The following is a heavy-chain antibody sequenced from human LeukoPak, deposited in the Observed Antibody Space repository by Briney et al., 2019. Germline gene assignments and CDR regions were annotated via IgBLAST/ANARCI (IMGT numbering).Heavy chain of an antibody. CDR3: ARDPSGSFFNWFDP. CDR2: IYHSGST. D-gene: IGHD1-26*01. CDR1: GGSISSSNW. V-gene: IGHV4-4*02. Sequence: SETLSLTCAVSGGSISSSNWWSWVRQPPGKGLEWIGEIYHSGSTNYNPSLKSRVTMSVDTSKNQFSLKLRSVTAADTAVYYCARDPSGSFFNWFDPWGQGTLVTVSS. J-gene: IGHJ5*02.